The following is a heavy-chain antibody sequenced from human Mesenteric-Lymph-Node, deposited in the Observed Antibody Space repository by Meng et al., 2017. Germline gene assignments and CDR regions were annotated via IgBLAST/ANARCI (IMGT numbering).Heavy chain of an antibody. Sequence: QAQLQQWGAGLLQPSETRSPTCGVSGGGFHGDYWSWIRQPPGKGLEWIAEINHSGNTNYNPSLKSRVTISVDRSNNQFSLRLKSVSAADTAVYYCARGRFGDAANSYNWFDPWGQGTLVTVSS. D-gene: IGHD3-10*01. CDR2: INHSGNT. CDR3: ARGRFGDAANSYNWFDP. CDR1: GGGFHGDY. J-gene: IGHJ5*02. V-gene: IGHV4-34*01.